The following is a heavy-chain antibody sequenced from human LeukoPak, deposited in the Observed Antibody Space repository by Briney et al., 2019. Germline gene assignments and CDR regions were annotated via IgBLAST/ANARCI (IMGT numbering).Heavy chain of an antibody. CDR1: GGSISSSSYY. J-gene: IGHJ4*02. CDR2: IYYSGST. D-gene: IGHD6-19*01. V-gene: IGHV4-39*07. Sequence: SETLSLTCTVSGGSISSSSYYWGWIRQPPGKGLEWIGSIYYSGSTYYNPSLKSRVTVSVDTSKNQFSLKLSSVTAADTAVYYCARGPVAGSVDYWGQGTLVTVSS. CDR3: ARGPVAGSVDY.